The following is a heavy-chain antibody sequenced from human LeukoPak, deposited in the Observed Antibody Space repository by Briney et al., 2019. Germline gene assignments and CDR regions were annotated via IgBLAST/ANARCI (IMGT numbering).Heavy chain of an antibody. CDR2: IYYSGST. J-gene: IGHJ6*03. D-gene: IGHD2-15*01. CDR3: ARDCSGGSCYSGANYYYYYMDV. CDR1: GGSISSYY. Sequence: SETLSLTCTVSGGSISSYYWSWIRQPPGKGLEWIGYIYYSGSTNYNPSLKSRVTISVDTSKNQFSLKLSSVTAADTAVYYCARDCSGGSCYSGANYYYYYMDVWGKGTTVTVSS. V-gene: IGHV4-59*01.